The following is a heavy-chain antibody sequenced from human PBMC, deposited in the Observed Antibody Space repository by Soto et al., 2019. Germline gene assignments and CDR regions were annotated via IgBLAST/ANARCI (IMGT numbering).Heavy chain of an antibody. CDR1: GFSVSSNY. V-gene: IGHV3-53*01. CDR2: HYSGGST. Sequence: SLRLSCAISGFSVSSNYLSWVRQAPGKGLEWVSVHYSGGSTYYADSVQGRFTISRDKSNNTLYLQMRRVRAEDTAVYFCARHRHPRGTVGATSPLDPGGQGT. CDR3: ARHRHPRGTVGATSPLDP. D-gene: IGHD1-26*01. J-gene: IGHJ5*02.